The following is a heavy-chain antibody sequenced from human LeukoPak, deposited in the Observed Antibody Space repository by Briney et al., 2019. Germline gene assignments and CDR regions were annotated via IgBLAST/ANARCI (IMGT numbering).Heavy chain of an antibody. CDR1: GFTFSSYA. Sequence: GGSLRLSCIASGFTFSSYAMGWVRQAPGKGLEWVSAISGSGVTTHYAGSVQGRFSISRDNSKNTLYLQMNSLRVEDTALYYCVKKVVVGATSPYSDFQDWGQGTLVTVSS. V-gene: IGHV3-23*01. J-gene: IGHJ1*01. D-gene: IGHD1-26*01. CDR3: VKKVVVGATSPYSDFQD. CDR2: ISGSGVTT.